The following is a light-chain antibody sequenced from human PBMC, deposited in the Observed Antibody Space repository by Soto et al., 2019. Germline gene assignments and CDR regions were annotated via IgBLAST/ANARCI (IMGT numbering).Light chain of an antibody. V-gene: IGLV2-8*01. J-gene: IGLJ2*01. Sequence: QSALTQPPSSSGSPGQSVTLSCTGTSSDGGGNNYVYWYQQHPGRAPKILIYEVSKRPTGVPDRFSGSKSGNTAYLTVSGLQPEDGADYYCSSFAASSNLGVFGGGTKLTVL. CDR3: SSFAASSNLGV. CDR1: SSDGGGNNY. CDR2: EVS.